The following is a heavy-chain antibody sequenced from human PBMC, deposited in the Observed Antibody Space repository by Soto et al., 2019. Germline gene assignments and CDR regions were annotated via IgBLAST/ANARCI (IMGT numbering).Heavy chain of an antibody. D-gene: IGHD6-13*01. V-gene: IGHV3-74*01. CDR3: AKTQYGYSSSLDY. CDR2: INSDGSST. CDR1: GFTFSSYW. J-gene: IGHJ4*02. Sequence: GSLRLSCAASGFTFSSYWMHWVRQAPGKGLVWVSRINSDGSSTSYADSVKGRFTISRDNSKNTLYLQMNSLRAEDTAVYYCAKTQYGYSSSLDYWGQGTLVTVSS.